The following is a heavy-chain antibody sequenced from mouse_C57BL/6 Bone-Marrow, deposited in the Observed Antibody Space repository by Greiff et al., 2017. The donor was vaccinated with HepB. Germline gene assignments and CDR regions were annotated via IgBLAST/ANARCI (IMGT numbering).Heavy chain of an antibody. J-gene: IGHJ2*01. CDR2: IYPGGGYT. D-gene: IGHD4-1*01. CDR1: GYTFTNYW. Sequence: QVHVKQSGAELVRPGTSVKMSCKASGYTFTNYWIGWAKQRPGHGLEWIGDIYPGGGYTNYNEKFKGKATLTADKSSSTAYMQFSSLTSEDSAIYYCARMGIYFDYWGQGTTLTVSS. V-gene: IGHV1-63*01. CDR3: ARMGIYFDY.